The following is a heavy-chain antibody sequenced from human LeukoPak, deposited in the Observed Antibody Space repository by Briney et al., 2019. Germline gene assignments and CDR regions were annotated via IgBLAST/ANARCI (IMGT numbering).Heavy chain of an antibody. J-gene: IGHJ4*02. CDR2: IYYSGST. D-gene: IGHD3-22*01. V-gene: IGHV4-39*07. CDR1: GGSISSSSYY. Sequence: SETLSLTCTVSGGSISSSSYYWGWIRQPPGKGLEWIGSIYYSGSTYYNPSLKSRVTISVDTSKNQFSLRLRSVTAADTAVYYCARVTGYMIEDYFDYWGQGTLVTVSS. CDR3: ARVTGYMIEDYFDY.